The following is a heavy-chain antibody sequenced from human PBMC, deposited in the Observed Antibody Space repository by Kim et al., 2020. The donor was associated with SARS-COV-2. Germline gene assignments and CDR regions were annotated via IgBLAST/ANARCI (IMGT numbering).Heavy chain of an antibody. V-gene: IGHV3-66*01. CDR2: GGTT. D-gene: IGHD4-17*01. J-gene: IGHJ4*02. CDR3: ATTVTNGY. Sequence: GGTTNYADSVKGSFTISRDNSKNTLYLQMHSLRDDDTAVYYCATTVTNGYWGQGTLVTVSS.